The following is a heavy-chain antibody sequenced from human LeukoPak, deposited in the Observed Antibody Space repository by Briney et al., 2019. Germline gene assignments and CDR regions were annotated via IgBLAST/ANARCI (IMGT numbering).Heavy chain of an antibody. CDR3: ARWVVDAAMVDD. D-gene: IGHD5-18*01. CDR1: GGSFSGYY. V-gene: IGHV4-34*01. J-gene: IGHJ4*02. Sequence: SETLSLTCAVYGGSFSGYYWSWIRQPPGKGLEWIGEINHSGSTNYNPSLKSRVTISVDTSKNQFSLKLWSVTAADTAVYYCARWVVDAAMVDDWGQGTLVTVSS. CDR2: INHSGST.